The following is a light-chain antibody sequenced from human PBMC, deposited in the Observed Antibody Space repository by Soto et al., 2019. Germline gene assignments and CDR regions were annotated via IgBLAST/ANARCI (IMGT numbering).Light chain of an antibody. J-gene: IGKJ1*01. CDR2: GAS. V-gene: IGKV3-15*01. CDR1: QSVSSN. Sequence: EIVMTQSPSSLSVSPGDRATLSCWASQSVSSNLSWYQQKPGQAPRLLSYGASTRATGIPARFSGSGSGTEFTLTISNVQHEDAAVYYCQQYHNSTPITFGQGTKVDI. CDR3: QQYHNSTPIT.